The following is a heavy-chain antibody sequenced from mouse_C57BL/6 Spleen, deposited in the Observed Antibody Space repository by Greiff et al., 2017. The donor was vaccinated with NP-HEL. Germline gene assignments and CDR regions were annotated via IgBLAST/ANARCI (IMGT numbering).Heavy chain of an antibody. CDR1: GYTFTSYW. CDR3: ARYPPLYGYGCDV. Sequence: VQLQQPGAELVMPGASVKLSCKASGYTFTSYWMHWVKQRPGQGLEWIGEIDPSDSYTNYNQKFKGKSTLTVDKSSSTAYMQLSSLTSEDSAVYYCARYPPLYGYGCDVWGTGTTVTVSS. CDR2: IDPSDSYT. D-gene: IGHD2-2*01. J-gene: IGHJ1*03. V-gene: IGHV1-69*01.